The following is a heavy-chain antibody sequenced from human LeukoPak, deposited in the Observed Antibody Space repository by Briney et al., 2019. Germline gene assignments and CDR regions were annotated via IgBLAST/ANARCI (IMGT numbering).Heavy chain of an antibody. CDR1: GFTFSNAW. Sequence: GGSLRLSCVASGFTFSNAWMNWVRQAPGRGLEWVSFISASSTSIYYADSVRGRFTISRDNAKNSLYLHMNSLRAEDTAVYYCARDGTWGPGTLVTVSS. D-gene: IGHD1-26*01. CDR3: ARDGT. V-gene: IGHV3-21*01. CDR2: ISASSTSI. J-gene: IGHJ5*02.